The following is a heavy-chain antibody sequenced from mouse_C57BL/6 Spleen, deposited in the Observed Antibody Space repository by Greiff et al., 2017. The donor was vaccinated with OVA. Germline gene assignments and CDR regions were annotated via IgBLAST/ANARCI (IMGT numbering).Heavy chain of an antibody. CDR1: GFTFSDYG. J-gene: IGHJ3*01. D-gene: IGHD1-1*01. Sequence: DVMLVESGGGLVKPGGSLKLSCAASGFTFSDYGMHWVRQAPEKGLEWVAYISSGSSTIYYADTVKGRFTISRDNAKNTLFLQMTSLRSEDTAMYYCASSYRFAYWGQGTLVTVSA. CDR3: ASSYRFAY. V-gene: IGHV5-17*01. CDR2: ISSGSSTI.